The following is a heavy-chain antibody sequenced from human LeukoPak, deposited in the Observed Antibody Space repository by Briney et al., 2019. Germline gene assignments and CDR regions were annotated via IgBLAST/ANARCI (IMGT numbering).Heavy chain of an antibody. CDR2: IWPGGSPT. V-gene: IGHV3-23*01. Sequence: GGSLRLSCAASGFTFSTYAMSWVRQAPGKGLEWVSLIWPGGSPTYYAESVKGRFTISRDNSKNIVYLQMYSLRAEDTAIYYCAKDQRPDSGYDIDSWGQGTLVTVSS. CDR3: AKDQRPDSGYDIDS. D-gene: IGHD5-12*01. J-gene: IGHJ4*02. CDR1: GFTFSTYA.